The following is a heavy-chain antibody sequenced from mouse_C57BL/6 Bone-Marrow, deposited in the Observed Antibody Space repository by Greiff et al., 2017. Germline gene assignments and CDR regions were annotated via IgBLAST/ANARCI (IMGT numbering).Heavy chain of an antibody. Sequence: QVQLQQSGAELARPGASVKLSCKASGYTFTSYGISWVKQRTGQGLEWIGEIYPRSGNTYYNEKFKGKATLTADKSSSTSYMELRSLTSADSAVYFCARRYYGSSPYWYFDVWGTGTTVTVSS. CDR1: GYTFTSYG. CDR2: IYPRSGNT. D-gene: IGHD1-1*01. V-gene: IGHV1-81*01. CDR3: ARRYYGSSPYWYFDV. J-gene: IGHJ1*03.